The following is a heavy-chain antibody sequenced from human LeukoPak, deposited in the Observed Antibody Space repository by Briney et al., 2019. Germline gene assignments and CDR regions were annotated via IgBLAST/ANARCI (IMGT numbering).Heavy chain of an antibody. V-gene: IGHV1-18*01. CDR1: GYTFTSYG. Sequence: GASVKVSCKASGYTFTSYGISWVRQAPGQGLEWMGWISAYNGNTNYAQKLQGRVTMTTDTSTSTAYMELRSLRSDDTAVYYCARDGSGIRRALHYYYGMDVWGQGTTVTVSS. CDR3: ARDGSGIRRALHYYYGMDV. CDR2: ISAYNGNT. J-gene: IGHJ6*02. D-gene: IGHD1-26*01.